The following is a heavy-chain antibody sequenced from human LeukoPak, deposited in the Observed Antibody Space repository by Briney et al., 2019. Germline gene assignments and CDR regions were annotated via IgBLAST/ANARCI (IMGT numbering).Heavy chain of an antibody. CDR1: GFTFSSYA. V-gene: IGHV3-64D*09. D-gene: IGHD3-22*01. CDR3: VKGHDSSGYYLSYFDY. Sequence: GGSLRLSCSASGFTFSSYAMHWVRQAPGKGLEYVSTISSNGGTTYYADSVKGRFTISRDNSKNTLYLQISSLRAEDTAVYYCVKGHDSSGYYLSYFDYWGQGALVTVSS. CDR2: ISSNGGTT. J-gene: IGHJ4*02.